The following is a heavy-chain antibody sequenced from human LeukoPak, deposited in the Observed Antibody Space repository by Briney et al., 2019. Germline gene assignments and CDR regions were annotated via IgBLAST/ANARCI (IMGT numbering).Heavy chain of an antibody. CDR1: GYTFTSYG. D-gene: IGHD3-22*01. V-gene: IGHV1-18*01. Sequence: ASVKVSCEASGYTFTSYGISWVRQARGQGLEWMGWISAYNGNTNYAQKLQGRVTMTTDTSTSTAYMELRSLRSDDTAVYYCARANYYDSSGYYPVVVGDLDYWGQGTLVTVSS. CDR2: ISAYNGNT. J-gene: IGHJ4*02. CDR3: ARANYYDSSGYYPVVVGDLDY.